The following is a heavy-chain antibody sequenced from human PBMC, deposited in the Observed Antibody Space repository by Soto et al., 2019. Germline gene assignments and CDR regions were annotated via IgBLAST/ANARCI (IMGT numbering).Heavy chain of an antibody. D-gene: IGHD5-12*01. CDR2: IYSGGST. CDR1: GFTASSNY. Sequence: GGSLRLSCAASGFTASSNYMSWVRQAPGKGLEWVLVIYSGGSTYYADSVKGRFTISRDNSKNTLYLQMNSLRAEDTAVYYCARGLYSGWHYFDYWGQGT. J-gene: IGHJ4*02. CDR3: ARGLYSGWHYFDY. V-gene: IGHV3-66*01.